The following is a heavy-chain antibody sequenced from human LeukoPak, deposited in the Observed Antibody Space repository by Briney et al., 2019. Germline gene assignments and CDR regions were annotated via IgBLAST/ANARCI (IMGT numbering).Heavy chain of an antibody. V-gene: IGHV3-73*01. D-gene: IGHD3-10*01. J-gene: IGHJ4*02. Sequence: GGSLKLSCAASGFTFSGSAMHWVRQASGKGLEWVGRIRSKANSYATAYDASVKGRFTISRDDSKNTAYLQMNSLKTEDTAVYYCTRLWFGEPDWGQGTLVTVSS. CDR3: TRLWFGEPD. CDR1: GFTFSGSA. CDR2: IRSKANSYAT.